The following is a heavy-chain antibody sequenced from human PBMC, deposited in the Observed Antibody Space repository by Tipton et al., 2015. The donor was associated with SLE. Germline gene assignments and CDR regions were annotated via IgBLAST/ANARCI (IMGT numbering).Heavy chain of an antibody. J-gene: IGHJ3*02. CDR3: ARSLPYYYDSSGHLRDAFDI. D-gene: IGHD3-22*01. CDR2: ISSSSSYI. CDR1: GFTFSSYS. Sequence: SLRLSCAASGFTFSSYSMNWVRQAPGKGLEWVSSISSSSSYIYYADSVKGRFTISRDNAKNSLYLQMNSLRAEDTAVYYCARSLPYYYDSSGHLRDAFDIWGQGTMVTVSS. V-gene: IGHV3-21*04.